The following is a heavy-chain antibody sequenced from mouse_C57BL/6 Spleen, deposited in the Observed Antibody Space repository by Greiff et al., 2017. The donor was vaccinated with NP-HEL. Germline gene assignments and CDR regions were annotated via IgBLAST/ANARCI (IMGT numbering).Heavy chain of an antibody. V-gene: IGHV1-69*01. CDR2: IDPSDSYT. J-gene: IGHJ2*01. Sequence: QVQLQQPGAELVMPGASVKLSCKASGYTFTSYWMHWVKQRPGQGLEWIGEIDPSDSYTNYNQKFKGKSTLTVDKASSTAYMQLSSLTSEDSAVYYCARSSDYWGQGTTLTVSS. CDR1: GYTFTSYW. CDR3: ARSSDY.